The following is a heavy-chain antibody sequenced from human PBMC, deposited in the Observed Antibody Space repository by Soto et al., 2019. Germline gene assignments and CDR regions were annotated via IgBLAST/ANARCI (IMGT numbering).Heavy chain of an antibody. CDR2: IYYSGST. CDR3: ARPTKKGYYYGMDV. V-gene: IGHV4-34*01. CDR1: GGSFSGYY. J-gene: IGHJ6*02. D-gene: IGHD1-1*01. Sequence: SETLSLTCAVYGGSFSGYYWSWIRQPPGKGLEWIGSIYYSGSTYYNPSLKSRVTISVDTSKNQFSLKLSSVTAADTAVYYCARPTKKGYYYGMDVWGQGTTVTVSS.